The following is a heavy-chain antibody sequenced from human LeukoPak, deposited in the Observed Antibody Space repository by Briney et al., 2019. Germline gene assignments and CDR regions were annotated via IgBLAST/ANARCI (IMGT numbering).Heavy chain of an antibody. CDR3: ARGVDILTGSNWFDP. CDR1: GYTFTSYD. CDR2: MNPNSGNT. V-gene: IGHV1-8*01. Sequence: GASVRVSCKASGYTFTSYDINWVRQATGQGLEWMGWMNPNSGNTGYAQKFQGRVTMTRSTSISTAYMELSSLRSEDTAVYYCARGVDILTGSNWFDPWRQGTLVTVSS. D-gene: IGHD3-9*01. J-gene: IGHJ5*02.